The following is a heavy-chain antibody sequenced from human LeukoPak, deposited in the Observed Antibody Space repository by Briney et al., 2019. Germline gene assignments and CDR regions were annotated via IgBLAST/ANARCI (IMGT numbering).Heavy chain of an antibody. CDR3: ARIRANYYDPFEY. V-gene: IGHV1-69*05. CDR1: GGTFSSYA. D-gene: IGHD3-22*01. J-gene: IGHJ4*02. CDR2: IIPIFGTA. Sequence: VASVKVSCKASGGTFSSYAISWVRQAPGQGLEWMGGIIPIFGTANYAQKFQGRVTITTDESTSTAYMELSSLRSEDTAVYYCARIRANYYDPFEYWGQGTLVTVPS.